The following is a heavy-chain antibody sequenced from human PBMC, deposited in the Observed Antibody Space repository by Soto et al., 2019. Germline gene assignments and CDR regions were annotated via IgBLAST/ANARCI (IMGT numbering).Heavy chain of an antibody. CDR1: GGSISSYY. V-gene: IGHV4-59*08. J-gene: IGHJ4*02. CDR3: ARHGTDFSSGWDVFSFDY. CDR2: IYYSGST. Sequence: SETLSLTCTVSGGSISSYYWSWIRQPPGKGLEWIGYIYYSGSTNYNSSLKSRVTISVDTSKKQFSLKLSSVTAADTAVYYCARHGTDFSSGWDVFSFDYWGQGTLVTVSS. D-gene: IGHD6-19*01.